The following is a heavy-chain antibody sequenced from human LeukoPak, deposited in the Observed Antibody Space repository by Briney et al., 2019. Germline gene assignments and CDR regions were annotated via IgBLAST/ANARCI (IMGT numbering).Heavy chain of an antibody. CDR3: ARHSGIGMAQLYFDY. V-gene: IGHV4-39*01. CDR2: IYYSGST. CDR1: GCSISNSSYY. J-gene: IGHJ4*02. Sequence: SETLSLTCTVSGCSISNSSYYWGWIRQPPGKGLEWIGSIYYSGSTYYDTYHKSRVTISVATSKNQFSISLSSVTAADTAVYHGARHSGIGMAQLYFDYWGQGNLVTVSS. D-gene: IGHD1-26*01.